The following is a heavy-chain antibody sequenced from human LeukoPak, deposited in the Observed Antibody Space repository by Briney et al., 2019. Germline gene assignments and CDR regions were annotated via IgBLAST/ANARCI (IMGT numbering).Heavy chain of an antibody. CDR1: GGSFSGYY. CDR2: INHSGST. D-gene: IGHD6-13*01. CDR3: ARGFSSSWRSTVRFDP. J-gene: IGHJ5*02. V-gene: IGHV4-34*01. Sequence: SETLSLTCAVYGGSFSGYYWSRIRQPPGKGLEWIGEINHSGSTNYNPSLKSRVTISVDTSKNQFSLKLSSVTAADTAVYYCARGFSSSWRSTVRFDPWGQGTLVTVSS.